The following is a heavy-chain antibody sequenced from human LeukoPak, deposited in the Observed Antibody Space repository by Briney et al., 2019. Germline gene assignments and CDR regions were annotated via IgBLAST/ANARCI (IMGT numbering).Heavy chain of an antibody. V-gene: IGHV1-69*13. CDR3: ARDRAIPKADVFDI. CDR2: IIPMIGTT. J-gene: IGHJ3*02. Sequence: SVKVSCKASGGSFGGYAINWLRQAPGQGLEWMGGIIPMIGTTNFAPKFQVRVAFTADASTSTAYMDLSSLTSEDTAMYYCARDRAIPKADVFDIWGQGTMVTVSS. CDR1: GGSFGGYA.